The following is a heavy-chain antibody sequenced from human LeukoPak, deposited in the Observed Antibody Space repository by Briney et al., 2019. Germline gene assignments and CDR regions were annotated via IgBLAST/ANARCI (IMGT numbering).Heavy chain of an antibody. CDR1: GFTFSSFE. V-gene: IGHV3-48*03. D-gene: IGHD1-26*01. Sequence: GGSLRLSCAASGFTFSSFEMNWVRQAPGKGLQWVSYINSSGSTIYYADSVKGRFTISRDNAKNSLYLQMNGLRAEDTAVYYCARERTLVGAIIDYWGQGTLVTVSS. J-gene: IGHJ4*02. CDR3: ARERTLVGAIIDY. CDR2: INSSGSTI.